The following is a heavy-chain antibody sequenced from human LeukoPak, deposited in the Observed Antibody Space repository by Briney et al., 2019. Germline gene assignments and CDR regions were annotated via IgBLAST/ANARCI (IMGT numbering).Heavy chain of an antibody. CDR1: GGSISSYY. CDR2: IYYSGST. J-gene: IGHJ6*02. V-gene: IGHV4-59*01. CDR3: ARDPVEYDFWSGYYRRGMDV. Sequence: SETLSLTCTVSGGSISSYYWSWIRQPPGKGLEWIGYIYYSGSTNYNPSHKSRVTISVDTSKNQFSLKLSSVTAADTAVYYCARDPVEYDFWSGYYRRGMDVWGQGTTVTVSS. D-gene: IGHD3-3*01.